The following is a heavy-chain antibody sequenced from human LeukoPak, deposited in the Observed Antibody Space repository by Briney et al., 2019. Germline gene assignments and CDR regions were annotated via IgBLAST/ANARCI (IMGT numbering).Heavy chain of an antibody. J-gene: IGHJ4*02. D-gene: IGHD2-2*01. CDR2: ISGSGGST. Sequence: GGSLRLSCAASGFTFSSYAMSWVRQAPGKGLEWVSAISGSGGSTYYADSVKGRFTISRDNPKNTLYLQMNSLRAEDTAVYYCAKGGYCSSTSCLFDYWGQGTLVTVSS. CDR1: GFTFSSYA. V-gene: IGHV3-23*01. CDR3: AKGGYCSSTSCLFDY.